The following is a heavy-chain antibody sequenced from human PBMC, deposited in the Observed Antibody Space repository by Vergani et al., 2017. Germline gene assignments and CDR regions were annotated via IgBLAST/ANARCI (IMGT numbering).Heavy chain of an antibody. CDR1: GASMSSVGYY. D-gene: IGHD2-15*01. J-gene: IGHJ5*02. Sequence: QVQLQESGPGLVKPSQTLSLTCTVSGASMSSVGYYWTWIRQSAGKRLEWIGDILGSGTANYNPSFQGRVSMSVATSKNQFSLTLSSVNATDTAVYYCARDGLGYCSGGSCSNWFDPWGQGILVTVSS. V-gene: IGHV4-61*02. CDR2: ILGSGTA. CDR3: ARDGLGYCSGGSCSNWFDP.